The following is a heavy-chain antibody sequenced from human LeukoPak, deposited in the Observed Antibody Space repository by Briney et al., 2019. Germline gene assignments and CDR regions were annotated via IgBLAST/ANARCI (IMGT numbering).Heavy chain of an antibody. V-gene: IGHV1-69*05. Sequence: GSSVKVSCKASGGIFSSYAISWVRQAPGQGLEWMGRIIPIFGTANYAQKFQGRVTITTDESTSTAYMELSSLRSEDTAVYYCARAYRPGYYDSSGYYGYWGQGTLVTVSS. J-gene: IGHJ4*02. CDR3: ARAYRPGYYDSSGYYGY. CDR2: IIPIFGTA. CDR1: GGIFSSYA. D-gene: IGHD3-22*01.